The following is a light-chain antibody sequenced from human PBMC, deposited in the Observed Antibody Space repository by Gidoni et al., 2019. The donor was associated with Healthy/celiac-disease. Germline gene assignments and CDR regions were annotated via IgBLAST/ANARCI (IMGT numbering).Light chain of an antibody. V-gene: IGKV1-6*01. CDR2: AAS. CDR3: LQDYNYPWT. Sequence: HIPQSPSSLSASVGDRVTITCRASQGISSDLGWYQQKPGKAPKLLIYAASSLQSGVPSRFSGSGSGTDFTLTISSLQPEDFATYYCLQDYNYPWTFGQGTKVEIK. J-gene: IGKJ1*01. CDR1: QGISSD.